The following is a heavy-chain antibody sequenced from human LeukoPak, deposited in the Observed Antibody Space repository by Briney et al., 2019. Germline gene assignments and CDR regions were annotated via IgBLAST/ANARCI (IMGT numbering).Heavy chain of an antibody. CDR1: GGSISSYY. D-gene: IGHD1/OR15-1a*01. V-gene: IGHV4-59*01. Sequence: SETLSLTCTVSGGSISSYYWSWIRQPPGKGLEWIGHIYYSGSTNYNPSLKSRVTISVDASKNQFSLNLTSVTAADTAVYFCARGTPLGVLDYWGQGILVTVSS. CDR2: IYYSGST. J-gene: IGHJ4*02. CDR3: ARGTPLGVLDY.